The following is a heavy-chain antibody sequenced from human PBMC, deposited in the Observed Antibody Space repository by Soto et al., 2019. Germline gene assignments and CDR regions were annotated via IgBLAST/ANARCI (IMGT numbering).Heavy chain of an antibody. V-gene: IGHV3-11*01. Sequence: GSLRLSCAASGFTLSDYYMSWIRQAPGKGLEWISYISSSGRTIFYADFGKGRFTISRDNAKNSLFLQMSSLRAEDTAVYYCARNTRFAYEIPSATNWFDPWGQGVPVTVSS. CDR1: GFTLSDYY. CDR2: ISSSGRTI. J-gene: IGHJ5*02. CDR3: ARNTRFAYEIPSATNWFDP. D-gene: IGHD2-21*01.